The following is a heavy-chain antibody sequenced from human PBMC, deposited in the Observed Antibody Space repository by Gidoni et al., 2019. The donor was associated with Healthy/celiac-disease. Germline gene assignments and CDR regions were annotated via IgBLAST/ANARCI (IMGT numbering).Heavy chain of an antibody. J-gene: IGHJ4*02. D-gene: IGHD5-12*01. V-gene: IGHV3-23*01. CDR2: IRGSGGST. CDR3: AKDFGSYSGYDFDY. CDR1: GFTFSSYA. Sequence: EVQLLESGGGLVQPGGSLRLSCAASGFTFSSYAMRWVRQAPGKGLEWVSAIRGSGGSTYYADSVKGRFTISRDNSKNTLYLQMNSLRAEDTAVYYCAKDFGSYSGYDFDYWGQGTLVTVSS.